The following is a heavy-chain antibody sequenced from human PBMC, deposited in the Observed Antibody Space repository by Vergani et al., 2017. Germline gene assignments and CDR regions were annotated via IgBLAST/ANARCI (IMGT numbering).Heavy chain of an antibody. CDR2: ISSSSSYI. V-gene: IGHV3-48*03. CDR3: ARDGRGSVAGTKMVGMDV. D-gene: IGHD6-19*01. CDR1: GFTFSSYE. J-gene: IGHJ6*02. Sequence: EVQLVESGGGLVQPGGSLRLSCAASGFTFSSYEMNWVRQAPGKGLEWVSSISSSSSYIYYADSVKGRFTISRDNAKNSLYLQMNSLIAEDTAVYYCARDGRGSVAGTKMVGMDVWGQGTTVTVSS.